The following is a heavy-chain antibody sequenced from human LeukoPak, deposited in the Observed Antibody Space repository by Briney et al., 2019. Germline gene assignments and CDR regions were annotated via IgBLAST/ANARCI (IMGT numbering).Heavy chain of an antibody. CDR2: SNGNGGST. V-gene: IGHV3-20*04. Sequence: GSLRLSCAASGFTFDDYGMSWVRQAPGKGLGWVSGSNGNGGSTGDSDSVKGRFTISRHHAKNSLYLQMNRLRAEDTALYYCARGGITIFGVVTNPDYWGQGTLVTVSS. CDR1: GFTFDDYG. D-gene: IGHD3-3*01. J-gene: IGHJ4*02. CDR3: ARGGITIFGVVTNPDY.